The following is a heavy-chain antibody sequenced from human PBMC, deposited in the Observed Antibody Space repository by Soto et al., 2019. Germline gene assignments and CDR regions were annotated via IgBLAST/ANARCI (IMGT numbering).Heavy chain of an antibody. CDR2: INHSGST. CDR1: GGSFSGYY. Sequence: QVQLQQWGAGLLKPSETLSLTCAVYGGSFSGYYWSWIRQPPGKGLEWLGEINHSGSTNYNPSLKSRVTISVDTSKNQFSLKLSSVTAADTAVYYCASFRTNDYGDQDYFDYWGQGTLVTVSS. V-gene: IGHV4-34*01. J-gene: IGHJ4*02. D-gene: IGHD4-17*01. CDR3: ASFRTNDYGDQDYFDY.